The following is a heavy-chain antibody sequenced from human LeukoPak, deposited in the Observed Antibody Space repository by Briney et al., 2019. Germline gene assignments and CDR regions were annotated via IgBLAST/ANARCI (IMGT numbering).Heavy chain of an antibody. V-gene: IGHV4-31*03. Sequence: SETLSLTCTVSGGSISSGGYYWSWIRQHPGKGLEWIGYIYYSGSTYYNPSLKSRVTMSVDTSKNQFSLKLSSVTAADTAVYYCARDRSYNWKVFAFDIWGQGTMVTVSS. CDR1: GGSISSGGYY. D-gene: IGHD1-1*01. J-gene: IGHJ3*02. CDR3: ARDRSYNWKVFAFDI. CDR2: IYYSGST.